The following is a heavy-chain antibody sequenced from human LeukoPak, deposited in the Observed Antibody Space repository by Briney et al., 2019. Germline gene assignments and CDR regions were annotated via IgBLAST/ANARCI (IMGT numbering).Heavy chain of an antibody. CDR2: IYPRDGST. D-gene: IGHD6-6*01. V-gene: IGHV1-46*01. J-gene: IGHJ5*02. Sequence: GASVKVSCKVSGYSFASNYIHWVRQAPGQGLEWMGMIYPRDGSTSYAQRFQDRVTVTRDTSTSTVHMELSGLRSEDTAVYYCARGRWYSSSSARWVGIDPWGQGTLVTVSS. CDR3: ARGRWYSSSSARWVGIDP. CDR1: GYSFASNY.